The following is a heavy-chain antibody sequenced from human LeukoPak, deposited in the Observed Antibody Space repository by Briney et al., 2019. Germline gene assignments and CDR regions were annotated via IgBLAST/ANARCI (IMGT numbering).Heavy chain of an antibody. CDR1: GFTVTSNY. D-gene: IGHD3-10*02. V-gene: IGHV3-66*01. Sequence: GGSLRLSCAASGFTVTSNYMSWVRQAPGKGLEWVSIIYSGGGAYYADSVKGRFTISRDNSRNTLFLQMNSLRAEDTAMYYCARVFPPNWFDPWGREPWSPSPQ. J-gene: IGHJ5*02. CDR3: ARVFPPNWFDP. CDR2: IYSGGGA.